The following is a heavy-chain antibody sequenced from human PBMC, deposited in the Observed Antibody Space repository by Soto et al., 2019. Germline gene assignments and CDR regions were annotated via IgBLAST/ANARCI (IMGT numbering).Heavy chain of an antibody. CDR2: IYSSGST. V-gene: IGHV4-4*07. CDR1: GGSIGGYY. CDR3: ARGATVGTTNHYYGMDV. D-gene: IGHD1-1*01. J-gene: IGHJ6*02. Sequence: QVQLQESGPGLVKPSETLSLTCTVSGGSIGGYYWSWIRQPAGEALEWVGGIYSSGSTDYNPSLKSRVTMSVDTSKNPFSRKLNSLTAADTAVYYCARGATVGTTNHYYGMDVWGQGTTVTVSS.